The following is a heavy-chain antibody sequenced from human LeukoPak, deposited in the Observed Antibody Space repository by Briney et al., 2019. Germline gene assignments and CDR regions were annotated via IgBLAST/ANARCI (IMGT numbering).Heavy chain of an antibody. CDR2: ISGSGGST. D-gene: IGHD3-10*01. Sequence: ETLSLTCAVYGGSFSGYYWSWIRQAPGKGLEWVSAISGSGGSTYYADSVKGRFTISRDNSKNTLYLQMNSLRAEDTAVYYCAKSDMVRGVIIKAPDYWGQGTLVTVSS. CDR1: GGSFSGYY. J-gene: IGHJ4*02. V-gene: IGHV3-23*01. CDR3: AKSDMVRGVIIKAPDY.